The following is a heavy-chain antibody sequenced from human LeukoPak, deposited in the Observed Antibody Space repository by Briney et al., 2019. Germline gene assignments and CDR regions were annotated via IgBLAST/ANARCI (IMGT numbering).Heavy chain of an antibody. Sequence: GESLKISCKGSGYSFTSYWIGWVRQMPGKGLEWMGIIYPGDSDTRYSPPFQGQVTISADKSISTAYLQWSSLKASDTAMYYCARRPYCGGDCYFYYFDYWGQGTLVTVSS. CDR1: GYSFTSYW. V-gene: IGHV5-51*01. J-gene: IGHJ4*02. CDR3: ARRPYCGGDCYFYYFDY. D-gene: IGHD2-21*01. CDR2: IYPGDSDT.